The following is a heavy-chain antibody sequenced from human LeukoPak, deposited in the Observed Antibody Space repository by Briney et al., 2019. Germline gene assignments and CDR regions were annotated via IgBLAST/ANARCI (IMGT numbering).Heavy chain of an antibody. D-gene: IGHD2-15*01. Sequence: PGGSLRLSCAASGFTFSSYSMNWVRQAPGKGLEWVSSISSSSSYIYYADSVKGRFTISRDNAKDSLYLQMNSLRAEDTAVYYCARSPGSYCSGGSCNREVSYWGQGTLVTVSS. V-gene: IGHV3-21*01. CDR1: GFTFSSYS. J-gene: IGHJ4*02. CDR2: ISSSSSYI. CDR3: ARSPGSYCSGGSCNREVSY.